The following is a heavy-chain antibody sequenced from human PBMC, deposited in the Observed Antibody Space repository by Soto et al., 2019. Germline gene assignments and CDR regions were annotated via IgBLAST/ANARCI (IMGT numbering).Heavy chain of an antibody. D-gene: IGHD3-10*01. CDR1: GFTFSSYW. V-gene: IGHV3-74*01. CDR3: ARVAIGSYYFEY. J-gene: IGHJ4*02. Sequence: VQLVESGGGLVQPGGSLRLSCAASGFTFSSYWMHWVRQAPGKGLVWVSRINPDGSTTSYADSVKGRFTISRDSAKDTLYLQMNSLRAEDTAVYYCARVAIGSYYFEYWGQGTLVTSPQ. CDR2: INPDGSTT.